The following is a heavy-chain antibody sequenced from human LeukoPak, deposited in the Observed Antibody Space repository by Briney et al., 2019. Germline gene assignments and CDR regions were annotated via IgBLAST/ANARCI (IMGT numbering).Heavy chain of an antibody. CDR1: GFTFSNAW. CDR3: TRQQLVLDY. J-gene: IGHJ4*02. D-gene: IGHD6-13*01. V-gene: IGHV3-15*01. CDR2: IKSKTDGGTT. Sequence: GGSLRLSCAASGFTFSNAWMSWVRQAPGKGLEWVGHIKSKTDGGTTDYAAPVKGRFTISRDDSKNTLYLQMNSLKTEDAAVYYCTRQQLVLDYWGQGTLVTVSS.